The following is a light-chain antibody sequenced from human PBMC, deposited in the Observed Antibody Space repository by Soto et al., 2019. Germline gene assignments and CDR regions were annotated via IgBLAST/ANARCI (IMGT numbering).Light chain of an antibody. V-gene: IGKV1-5*03. J-gene: IGKJ4*01. CDR1: QSISNW. Sequence: DIQMTQSPSTLSASVGDRVTITCRASQSISNWLAWYQQKPGKAPKLLIYKASSLESGVPSRFSGSGSGTEFTLTISSLQPDDFAPYYCQQYNNSFGGGTKVEIK. CDR3: QQYNNS. CDR2: KAS.